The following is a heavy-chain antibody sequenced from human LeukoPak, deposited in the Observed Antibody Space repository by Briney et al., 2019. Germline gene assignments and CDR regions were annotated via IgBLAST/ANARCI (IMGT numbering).Heavy chain of an antibody. Sequence: PGGSLRLSCAASGFTFDDYAMHWVRQAPGKGLEWVSGISWNSGSIGYADSVKGRFTISRDNAKNSLYLQMNSLRAEDTALYYCAKDKGVRGVIKYYFDYWGQGTLVTVSS. J-gene: IGHJ4*02. V-gene: IGHV3-9*01. CDR2: ISWNSGSI. CDR3: AKDKGVRGVIKYYFDY. CDR1: GFTFDDYA. D-gene: IGHD3-10*01.